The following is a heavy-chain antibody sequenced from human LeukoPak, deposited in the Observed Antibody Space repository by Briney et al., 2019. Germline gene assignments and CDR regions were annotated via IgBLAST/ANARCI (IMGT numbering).Heavy chain of an antibody. D-gene: IGHD6-19*01. CDR1: GGSFSGYY. CDR2: INHSGST. CDR3: ARGRGSGGWYPGRVHFDY. V-gene: IGHV4-34*01. J-gene: IGHJ4*02. Sequence: SETLSLTCAVYGGSFSGYYWSWIRQPPGKGLEWIGEINHSGSTNYNPSLKSRVTISVDTSKNQFSLKLSSVTAADTAVYYCARGRGSGGWYPGRVHFDYWGQGTLVTVSS.